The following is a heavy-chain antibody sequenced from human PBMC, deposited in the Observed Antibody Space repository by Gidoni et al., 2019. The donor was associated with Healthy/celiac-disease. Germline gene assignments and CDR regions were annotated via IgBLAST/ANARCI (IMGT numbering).Heavy chain of an antibody. CDR2: IIPIFGTA. Sequence: QVQLVQPGAEVKKPGSSVKVSCKASGGTFSSYAISWVRQAPGQGLEWMGGIIPIFGTANYAQKFQGRVTITADESTSTAYMELSSLRSEDSAVYYCARVGDSGQWLVSVPHWGQGTLVTVSS. D-gene: IGHD6-19*01. J-gene: IGHJ4*02. CDR1: GGTFSSYA. CDR3: ARVGDSGQWLVSVPH. V-gene: IGHV1-69*01.